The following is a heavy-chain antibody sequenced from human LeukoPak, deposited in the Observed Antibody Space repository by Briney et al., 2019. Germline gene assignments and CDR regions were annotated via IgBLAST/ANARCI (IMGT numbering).Heavy chain of an antibody. J-gene: IGHJ3*02. D-gene: IGHD5-24*01. CDR1: GYSISSGYY. CDR3: ATPSRDGYNKDAFDI. V-gene: IGHV4-38-2*01. CDR2: IYHSGST. Sequence: SETLSLTCAVSGYSISSGYYWGWIRQPPGQGLEWIGSIYHSGSTYYNPSLKSRVTISVDTSKNQFSLKLSSVTAADTAVYYCATPSRDGYNKDAFDIWGQGTMVTVSS.